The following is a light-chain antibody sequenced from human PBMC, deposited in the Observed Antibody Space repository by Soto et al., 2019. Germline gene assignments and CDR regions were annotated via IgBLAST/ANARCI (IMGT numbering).Light chain of an antibody. Sequence: EIVMTQSPATLSVSPGERATLSCMASQSVSSNLAWYQQKPGQAPRLPIYGASTRATGIPARFSGSGSGTEFTLTISSLQPDDFATYYCQQYKSYSWTFGQGTEVDIK. CDR2: GAS. J-gene: IGKJ1*01. CDR1: QSVSSN. CDR3: QQYKSYSWT. V-gene: IGKV3-15*01.